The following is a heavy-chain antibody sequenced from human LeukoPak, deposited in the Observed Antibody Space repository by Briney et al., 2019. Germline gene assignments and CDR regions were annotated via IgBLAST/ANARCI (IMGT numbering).Heavy chain of an antibody. CDR1: GGSISSYY. Sequence: SETPSLTCTVSGGSISSYYWSWIRQPPGKGLEWIGYIYYSGSTNCNPSLKSRVTISVDTSKNQFSLKLSSVTAADTAVYYCARSTPPTVTTMDYWGQGTLVTVSS. D-gene: IGHD4-17*01. CDR2: IYYSGST. J-gene: IGHJ4*02. V-gene: IGHV4-59*08. CDR3: ARSTPPTVTTMDY.